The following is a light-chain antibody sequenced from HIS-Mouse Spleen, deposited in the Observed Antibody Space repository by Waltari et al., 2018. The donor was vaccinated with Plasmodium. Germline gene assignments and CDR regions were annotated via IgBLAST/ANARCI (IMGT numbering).Light chain of an antibody. CDR3: CSYAGSSTFVV. V-gene: IGLV2-23*03. CDR1: SSDVGSYNL. CDR2: EGS. J-gene: IGLJ2*01. Sequence: QSALTQPASVSGSPGQSITISCTGTSSDVGSYNLVSWYQQHPGKAPKLMMYEGSKRPSGVSNRLSGSKSGNTASLTISGLQAEDEADYYCCSYAGSSTFVVFGGGTKLTVL.